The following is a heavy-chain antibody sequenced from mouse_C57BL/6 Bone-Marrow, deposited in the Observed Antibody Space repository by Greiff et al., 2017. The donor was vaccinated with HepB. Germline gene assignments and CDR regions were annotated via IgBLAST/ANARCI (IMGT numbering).Heavy chain of an antibody. V-gene: IGHV1-22*01. CDR1: GYTFTDYN. CDR2: INPNNGGT. Sequence: VHVKQSGPELVKPGASVKMSCKASGYTFTDYNMHWVKQSHGKSLEWIGYINPNNGGTSYNQKFKGKATLTVNKSSSTAYMELRSLTSEDSAVYYCARPGTGYFDYWGQGTTLTVSS. D-gene: IGHD4-1*01. J-gene: IGHJ2*01. CDR3: ARPGTGYFDY.